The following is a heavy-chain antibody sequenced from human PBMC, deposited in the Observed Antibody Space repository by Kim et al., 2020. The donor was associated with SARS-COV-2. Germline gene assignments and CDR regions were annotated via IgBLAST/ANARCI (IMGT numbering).Heavy chain of an antibody. J-gene: IGHJ4*02. V-gene: IGHV3-7*03. Sequence: GGSLRLSCAASGFTFSTLWMSWVRQAPGKGLEWVANIKEDGSEIYYLGSVKGRFTISRDNAKNSLYLQMNSLTVEDTAVYYCARPGGSVYLNYWFDYWGQGTPVTVSS. CDR1: GFTFSTLW. D-gene: IGHD1-1*01. CDR2: IKEDGSEI. CDR3: ARPGGSVYLNYWFDY.